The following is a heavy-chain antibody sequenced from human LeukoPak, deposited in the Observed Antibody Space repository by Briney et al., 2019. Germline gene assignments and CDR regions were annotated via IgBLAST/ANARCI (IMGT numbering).Heavy chain of an antibody. D-gene: IGHD6-19*01. CDR2: INSDGSRT. V-gene: IGHV3-74*01. Sequence: GGSLRLSCAASGFTFSSYWMHWLRQAPGKGLVWVSRINSDGSRTTYADSVTGRFTISRDNSKNTLYLQMNSLRAEDTAVYYCAKVSSGCHDYWGQGTLVTVSS. J-gene: IGHJ4*02. CDR1: GFTFSSYW. CDR3: AKVSSGCHDY.